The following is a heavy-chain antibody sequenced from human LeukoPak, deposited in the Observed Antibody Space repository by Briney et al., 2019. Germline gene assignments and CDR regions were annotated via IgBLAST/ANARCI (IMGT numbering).Heavy chain of an antibody. CDR2: ISATADST. D-gene: IGHD6-19*01. CDR3: AKFTGWYTDY. CDR1: GFTFSSYA. J-gene: IGHJ4*02. Sequence: PGGSLRLSCAASGFTFSSYAMSWVRQAPGKGLEWVSTISATADSTFYPDSVKGRFTISRDNSKNTLYLQMNSLRAEDTAIYFCAKFTGWYTDYRGQGTLVTVSS. V-gene: IGHV3-23*01.